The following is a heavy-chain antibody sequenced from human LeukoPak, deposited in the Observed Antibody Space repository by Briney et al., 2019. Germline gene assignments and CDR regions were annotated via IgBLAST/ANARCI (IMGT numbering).Heavy chain of an antibody. CDR2: ISSSSSTI. Sequence: GGSLRLSCAASGFTFSSYSMNWVRQAPGKGLEWVSYISSSSSTIYYADSVKGRFTISRDNAKNSLYLQMNSLRAEDTAVYYCARDVPAAVPDYWGQGTLVTVSS. CDR1: GFTFSSYS. V-gene: IGHV3-48*04. D-gene: IGHD6-13*01. J-gene: IGHJ4*02. CDR3: ARDVPAAVPDY.